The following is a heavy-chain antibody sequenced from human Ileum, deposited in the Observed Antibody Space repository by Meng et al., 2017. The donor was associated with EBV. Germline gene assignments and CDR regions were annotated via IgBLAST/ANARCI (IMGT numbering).Heavy chain of an antibody. CDR3: ASSDYYRSDY. J-gene: IGHJ4*02. V-gene: IGHV4-4*02. Sequence: QGQRQESGPGLVKPSEPLSLTCAVSGGSISRSDWWSCVRQPPGKGLEWIGETSHSGSTNYSPSLKSRVTISLDKSKNQLSLKLNSVTAADTAVYYCASSDYYRSDYWGQGTLVTVSS. D-gene: IGHD3-22*01. CDR1: GGSISRSDW. CDR2: TSHSGST.